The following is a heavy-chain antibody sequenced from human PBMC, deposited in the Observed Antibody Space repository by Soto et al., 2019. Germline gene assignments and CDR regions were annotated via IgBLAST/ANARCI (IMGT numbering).Heavy chain of an antibody. CDR2: IDSSGEK. Sequence: QVTLKESGPVLVKPTETLTLRCTVSGLSITDSEMGVSWIRQPPGQPLEWLAHIDSSGEKSYRTFLKSRLAIAKDTSNSQIVLTMTNMDPADTATYYCARRQLAVAVSPWFDPWGQGIPVTVSS. J-gene: IGHJ5*02. CDR1: GLSITDSEMG. V-gene: IGHV2-26*01. CDR3: ARRQLAVAVSPWFDP. D-gene: IGHD6-13*01.